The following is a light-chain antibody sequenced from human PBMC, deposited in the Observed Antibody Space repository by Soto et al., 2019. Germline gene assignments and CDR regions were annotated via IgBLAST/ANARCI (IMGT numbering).Light chain of an antibody. CDR1: RSNIGDNT. Sequence: QSVLTQPPSVSGTPGQRVTISCSGSRSNIGDNTVNWYQQLPGTAPKLLVYYSNQRPSGVPDRFSGSKSGTSASLAISGHQSEDEADYYCAAWDDSLNGPVFGGGTKLTVL. CDR2: YSN. J-gene: IGLJ2*01. V-gene: IGLV1-44*01. CDR3: AAWDDSLNGPV.